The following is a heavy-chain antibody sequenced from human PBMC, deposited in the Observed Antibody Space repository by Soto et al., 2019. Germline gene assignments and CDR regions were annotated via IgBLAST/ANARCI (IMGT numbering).Heavy chain of an antibody. CDR1: GFTFSSYE. J-gene: IGHJ3*02. D-gene: IGHD1-26*01. Sequence: GESLKISCAASGFTFSSYEMNWVRQAPGKGLEWVSYISSSGSTIYYADSVKGRFTISRDNAKNSLYLQMNSLRAEDTAVYYCARDRATNSSGSYFIDAFDIWGQGTMVTVSS. CDR2: ISSSGSTI. V-gene: IGHV3-48*03. CDR3: ARDRATNSSGSYFIDAFDI.